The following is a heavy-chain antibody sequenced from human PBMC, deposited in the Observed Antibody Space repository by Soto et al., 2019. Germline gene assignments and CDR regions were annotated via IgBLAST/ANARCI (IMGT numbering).Heavy chain of an antibody. V-gene: IGHV3-33*01. CDR1: GFIFSRHG. CDR2: IWYDGSKK. D-gene: IGHD5-18*01. CDR3: ARDLSYGSLDFDY. J-gene: IGHJ4*02. Sequence: GGSLRLSCAPSGFIFSRHGMHWVRQAPGKGLEWVALIWYDGSKKNYADSVKGRFTISRDNSKNTLYLQMDSLRADDTAVYYCARDLSYGSLDFDYWGQGTLVTVSS.